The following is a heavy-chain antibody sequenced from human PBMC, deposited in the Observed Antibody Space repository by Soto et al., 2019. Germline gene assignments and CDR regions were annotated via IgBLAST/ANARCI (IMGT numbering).Heavy chain of an antibody. Sequence: LGLSCTASGFTFTYYAFSWVRQAPGKGLEWVSAISANGQGIYYADSVRGRFTISRDNSKNTVFLHMDSLRAEDTAVYYCAKDRDYPRDQFHYWGQGTLVTVSS. J-gene: IGHJ4*02. CDR2: ISANGQGI. CDR3: AKDRDYPRDQFHY. V-gene: IGHV3-23*01. D-gene: IGHD2-2*01. CDR1: GFTFTYYA.